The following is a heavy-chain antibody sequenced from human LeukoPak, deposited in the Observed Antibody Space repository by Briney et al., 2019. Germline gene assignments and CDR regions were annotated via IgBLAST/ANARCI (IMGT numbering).Heavy chain of an antibody. CDR2: IYWDDDK. V-gene: IGHV2-5*02. CDR3: AHRLRGYNWNDGIFDY. Sequence: SGPSLVNPTQTLTLTCTFSGFALSTSGVGVGWIRQPPGKALECLALIYWDDDKRYSPSLKTRLTITKDTSRNQVVLTMTNMDPVDTATYYCAHRLRGYNWNDGIFDYWGQGTLVTVSS. CDR1: GFALSTSGVG. D-gene: IGHD1-1*01. J-gene: IGHJ4*02.